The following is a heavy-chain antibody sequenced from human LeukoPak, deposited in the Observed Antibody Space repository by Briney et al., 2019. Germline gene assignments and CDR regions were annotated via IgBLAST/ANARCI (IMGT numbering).Heavy chain of an antibody. D-gene: IGHD5-12*01. V-gene: IGHV3-23*01. CDR2: VVSGENGNT. CDR3: ARVIGLGYDWFYYYVDV. Sequence: GGSLRLSCAASGFTFSNFAMSWVRQAPGKGLEWVSGVVSGENGNTYYGDSVKGRFTISRDNSKNTLYLEMNTLRAEDTAVYYCARVIGLGYDWFYYYVDVWGKGTTVTVSS. CDR1: GFTFSNFA. J-gene: IGHJ6*03.